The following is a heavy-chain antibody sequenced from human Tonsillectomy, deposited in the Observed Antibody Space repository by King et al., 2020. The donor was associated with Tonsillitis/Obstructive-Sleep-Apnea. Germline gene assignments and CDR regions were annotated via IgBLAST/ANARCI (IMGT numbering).Heavy chain of an antibody. CDR1: GFSLSNARMG. CDR2: IFSNEEK. Sequence: TLKESGPVLVKPTETLTPTCTVSGFSLSNARMGGSWIRQPPGKALEWLAHIFSNEEKSYSTSLKSRLTISNDTSKSQVVLTITYTDPVDTATYYCVRIWEDTAMVIDYWGQGTLVTVSS. D-gene: IGHD5-18*01. J-gene: IGHJ4*02. CDR3: VRIWEDTAMVIDY. V-gene: IGHV2-26*01.